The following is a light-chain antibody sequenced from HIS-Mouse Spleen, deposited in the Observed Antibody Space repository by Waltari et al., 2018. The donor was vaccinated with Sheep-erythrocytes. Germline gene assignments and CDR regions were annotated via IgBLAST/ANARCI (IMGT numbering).Light chain of an antibody. Sequence: DIVMTQSPDPLAVSLGERATINCKSSQSVLYSSNNKNYLVRYTQKPGQPPKLLIYWASTRESGVPDRFSGSGSGTDFTLTISSLQAEDVAVYYCQQYYSTLTFGGGTKVEIK. V-gene: IGKV4-1*01. J-gene: IGKJ4*01. CDR2: WAS. CDR1: QSVLYSSNNKNY. CDR3: QQYYSTLT.